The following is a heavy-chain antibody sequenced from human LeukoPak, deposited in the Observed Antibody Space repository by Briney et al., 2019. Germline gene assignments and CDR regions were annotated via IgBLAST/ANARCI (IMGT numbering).Heavy chain of an antibody. Sequence: GGSLRLSCAASGFTFSSYWMSWVRQAPGKGLEWVANIKQDGSDKCYVDSVKGRFTISRDNAKNLLYLQMNSLRAEGTAVYYCARYSGYGGAEYFQHWGQGTLVTVSS. D-gene: IGHD5-12*01. CDR1: GFTFSSYW. V-gene: IGHV3-7*03. CDR2: IKQDGSDK. CDR3: ARYSGYGGAEYFQH. J-gene: IGHJ1*01.